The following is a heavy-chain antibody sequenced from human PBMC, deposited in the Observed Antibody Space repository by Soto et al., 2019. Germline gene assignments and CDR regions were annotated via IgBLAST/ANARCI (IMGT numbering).Heavy chain of an antibody. CDR3: ARQVGVAAMFNPYNWFDP. Sequence: PSETLSLTCTVSGGSISSSSYYWGWIRQPPGKGLEWIGSIYYSGSTYYNPSLKSRVTISVDTSKNQFSLKLSSVTAADTAVYYCARQVGVAAMFNPYNWFDPWGQGTLVTVSS. D-gene: IGHD2-15*01. V-gene: IGHV4-39*01. CDR2: IYYSGST. J-gene: IGHJ5*02. CDR1: GGSISSSSYY.